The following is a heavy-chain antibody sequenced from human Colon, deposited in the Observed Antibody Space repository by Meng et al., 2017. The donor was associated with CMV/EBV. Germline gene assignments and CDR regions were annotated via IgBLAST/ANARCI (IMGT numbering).Heavy chain of an antibody. CDR1: GGSVNSGSYY. V-gene: IGHV4-61*01. CDR3: AREASGWSTGVDN. J-gene: IGHJ4*02. CDR2: VSYSGNT. Sequence: GSLRLSCNVSGGSVNSGSYYWTWIRQPPGKGLEWIGYVSYSGNTNYNPSLKSRLTIEVDTSRDQFSLKLTSVSAADTAMYYCAREASGWSTGVDNWGQGTLVTVSS. D-gene: IGHD6-19*01.